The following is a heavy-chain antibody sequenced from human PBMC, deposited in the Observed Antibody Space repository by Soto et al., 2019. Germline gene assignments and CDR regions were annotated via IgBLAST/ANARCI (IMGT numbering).Heavy chain of an antibody. V-gene: IGHV3-21*01. CDR2: ISSSSSYI. J-gene: IGHJ4*02. D-gene: IGHD1-26*01. CDR3: ARSPTYTLRIGSYYY. Sequence: GGSLRLSCAASGFTFSSYSMNWVRQAPGKGLEWVSSISSSSSYIYYADSVKGRFTISRDNAKNSLYLQMNSLRAEDTAVYYCARSPTYTLRIGSYYYWGQGTLVTVSS. CDR1: GFTFSSYS.